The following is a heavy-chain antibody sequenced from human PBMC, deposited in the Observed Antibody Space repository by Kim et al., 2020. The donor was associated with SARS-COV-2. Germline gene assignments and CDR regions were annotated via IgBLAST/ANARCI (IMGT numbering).Heavy chain of an antibody. J-gene: IGHJ4*02. CDR3: AKIFRLRFLEWSRGYFDY. Sequence: GGSLRLSCAASGFTFSSYAMSWVRQAPGKGLEWVSVIYSGGSSTYYADSVKGRFTISRDNSKNTLYLQMNSLRAEDTAVYYCAKIFRLRFLEWSRGYFDYWGQGTLVTVSS. CDR1: GFTFSSYA. V-gene: IGHV3-23*03. CDR2: IYSGGSST. D-gene: IGHD3-3*01.